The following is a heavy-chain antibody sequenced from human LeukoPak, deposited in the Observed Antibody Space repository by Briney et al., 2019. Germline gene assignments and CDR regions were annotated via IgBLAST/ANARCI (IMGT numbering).Heavy chain of an antibody. CDR2: ISAYNGNT. Sequence: PVASVKVSCTASGYTFTSYGISWVRQAPGQGLEWMGWISAYNGNTNYAQKLQGRVTMTTDTSTSTAYLELRSLRSDDTAVYYCARGNDILTPPDYWGQGTLVPVSS. CDR3: ARGNDILTPPDY. V-gene: IGHV1-18*01. J-gene: IGHJ4*02. CDR1: GYTFTSYG. D-gene: IGHD3-9*01.